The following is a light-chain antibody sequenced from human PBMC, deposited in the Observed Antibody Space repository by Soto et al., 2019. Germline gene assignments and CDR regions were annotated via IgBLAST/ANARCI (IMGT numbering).Light chain of an antibody. CDR1: SSDVGGYNY. Sequence: QSVLTQPPSASGSPGQSVTISCTGTSSDVGGYNYVPWYQQHPGKAPKLMIYEVSKRPSGVPDRFSGSKSGNTASLTVSGLQAEDEADYYCSSYAGSNNLGVFGGGTKVTVL. CDR2: EVS. J-gene: IGLJ3*02. CDR3: SSYAGSNNLGV. V-gene: IGLV2-8*01.